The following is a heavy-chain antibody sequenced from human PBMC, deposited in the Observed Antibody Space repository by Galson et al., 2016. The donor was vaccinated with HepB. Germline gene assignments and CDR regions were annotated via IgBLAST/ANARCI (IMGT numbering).Heavy chain of an antibody. J-gene: IGHJ4*02. CDR2: INSDGNST. V-gene: IGHV3-74*01. CDR3: ARGLVNPDY. CDR1: GFTFSSYW. D-gene: IGHD1-14*01. Sequence: SLRLSCAASGFTFSSYWMHWVRQAPGKGLVWVSRINSDGNSTRYADSVKGRFTISRDNAKNTLSLHMNSLRAEDTAVYYCARGLVNPDYWGQGALVTVSA.